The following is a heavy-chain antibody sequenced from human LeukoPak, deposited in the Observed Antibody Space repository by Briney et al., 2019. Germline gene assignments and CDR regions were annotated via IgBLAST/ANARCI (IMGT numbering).Heavy chain of an antibody. Sequence: SETLSLTCSVSGGSISSYYWSWIRQPPGKGLEWIGYIYYSGSTNYNPSLKSRVTISVDTSKNQFSLKLSSVTAADTAVYYCARDKKGASCYDYWGQGTLVTVSS. J-gene: IGHJ4*02. CDR1: GGSISSYY. CDR2: IYYSGST. V-gene: IGHV4-59*01. CDR3: ARDKKGASCYDY. D-gene: IGHD2-2*01.